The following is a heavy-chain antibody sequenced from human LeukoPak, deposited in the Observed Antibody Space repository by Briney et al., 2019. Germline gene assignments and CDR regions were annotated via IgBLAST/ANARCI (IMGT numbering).Heavy chain of an antibody. V-gene: IGHV6-1*01. CDR3: AREREVAGYFDF. D-gene: IGHD6-19*01. J-gene: IGHJ4*02. Sequence: SQTLSLTCAISGDGVSSNSAGWNWIRQSPSRGLEWLGRTYYRSDWYNDYAVSVKGRITINSDTSKNQFSLQLNSVTPEDSAVYYCAREREVAGYFDFWGRGTLVTVSS. CDR2: TYYRSDWYN. CDR1: GDGVSSNSAG.